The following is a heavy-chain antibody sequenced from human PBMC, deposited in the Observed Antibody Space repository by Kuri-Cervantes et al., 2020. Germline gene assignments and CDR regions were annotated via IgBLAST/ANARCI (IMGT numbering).Heavy chain of an antibody. CDR3: ARGGGNSLDYYGMDV. CDR1: GFTFSSYS. V-gene: IGHV3-21*01. D-gene: IGHD4-23*01. CDR2: ISSSSSYI. J-gene: IGHJ6*02. Sequence: LSLTCAASGFTFSSYSMNWVRQAPGKGLEWVSSISSSSSYIYYADSVKGRFTISRDNAKNSLYLQTNSLRAEDTAVYYCARGGGNSLDYYGMDVWGQGTTVTVSS.